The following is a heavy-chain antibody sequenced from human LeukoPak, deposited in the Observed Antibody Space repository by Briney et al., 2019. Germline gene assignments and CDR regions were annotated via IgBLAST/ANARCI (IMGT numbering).Heavy chain of an antibody. CDR1: GGSFSSYY. D-gene: IGHD2-21*02. J-gene: IGHJ6*02. CDR3: ARGRLVVVTAALHYYYGMDV. V-gene: IGHV4-34*01. CDR2: IYYSGST. Sequence: SETLSLTCAVYGGSFSSYYWGWIRQPPGKGLEWIGSIYYSGSTYYNPSLKSRVTISVDTSKNQFSPKLSSVTAADTAVYYCARGRLVVVTAALHYYYGMDVWGQGTTVTVSS.